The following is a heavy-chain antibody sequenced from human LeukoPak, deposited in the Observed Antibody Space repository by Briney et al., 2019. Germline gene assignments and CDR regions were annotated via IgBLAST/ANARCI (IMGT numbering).Heavy chain of an antibody. V-gene: IGHV3-48*01. Sequence: GGSLRLSCAASGFNFSIYSMNWVRQAPGKGLEWVSYISSSTGTIYYVDSVKGRFTISRDNAKNSLYLQMNSLRAEDTAVYYCAKDRAGRAARESRGYMDVWGKGTTVTVSS. J-gene: IGHJ6*03. CDR1: GFNFSIYS. CDR3: AKDRAGRAARESRGYMDV. D-gene: IGHD5-18*01. CDR2: ISSSTGTI.